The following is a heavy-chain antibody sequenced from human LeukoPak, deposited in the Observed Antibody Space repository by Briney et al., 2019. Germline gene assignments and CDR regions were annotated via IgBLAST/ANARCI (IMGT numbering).Heavy chain of an antibody. CDR3: ARDSRSSGSRESFYYFDY. D-gene: IGHD6-19*01. V-gene: IGHV1-69*13. Sequence: ASVKVSCKASGGTFSSYAISWVRQAPGQGLEWMGGIIPILGTANYAQKFQGRVTITADESTSTAYMELSSLRSEDTAVYYCARDSRSSGSRESFYYFDYWGQGTLVTVSS. CDR1: GGTFSSYA. CDR2: IIPILGTA. J-gene: IGHJ4*02.